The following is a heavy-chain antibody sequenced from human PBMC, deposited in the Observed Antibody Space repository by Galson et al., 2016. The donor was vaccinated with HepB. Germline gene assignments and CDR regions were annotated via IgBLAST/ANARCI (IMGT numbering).Heavy chain of an antibody. CDR3: AKGVHYDFCSGYTNWFDP. D-gene: IGHD3-3*01. J-gene: IGHJ5*02. CDR2: LSGSGTST. CDR1: GFTFSTYA. Sequence: SLRLSCAASGFTFSTYAMTWVRQAPGKGLEWVSALSGSGTSTYYADSVKGRFTISRDNSKNTLYLQMNSLRAEDTAVYYCAKGVHYDFCSGYTNWFDPWGQGTLVTVSS. V-gene: IGHV3-23*01.